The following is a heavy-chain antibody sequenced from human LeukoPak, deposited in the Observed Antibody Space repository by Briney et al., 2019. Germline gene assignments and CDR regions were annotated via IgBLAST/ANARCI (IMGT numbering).Heavy chain of an antibody. CDR3: ARRGYSYGYTDY. V-gene: IGHV4-39*01. J-gene: IGHJ4*02. D-gene: IGHD5-18*01. CDR1: GFTFSSYG. CDR2: IYYSGST. Sequence: GSLRLSCAASGFTFSSYGMHWIRQPPGKGLEWIGSIYYSGSTYYNPSLKSRVTISVDTSKNQFSLKLSSVTAADTAVYYCARRGYSYGYTDYWGQGTLVTVSS.